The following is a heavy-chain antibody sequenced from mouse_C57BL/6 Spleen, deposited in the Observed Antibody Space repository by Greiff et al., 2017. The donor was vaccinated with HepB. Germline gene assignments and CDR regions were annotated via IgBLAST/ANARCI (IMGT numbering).Heavy chain of an antibody. V-gene: IGHV1-76*01. CDR2: IYPGSGNT. CDR1: GYTFTDYY. J-gene: IGHJ4*01. D-gene: IGHD1-1*01. Sequence: VQLQQSGAELVRPGASVKLSCKASGYTFTDYYINWVKQRPGQGLEWIARIYPGSGNTYYNEKFKGKATLTAEKSSSTAYMQLSSLTSEDSAVYFCARRDYGSAMDYWGQGTSVTVSS. CDR3: ARRDYGSAMDY.